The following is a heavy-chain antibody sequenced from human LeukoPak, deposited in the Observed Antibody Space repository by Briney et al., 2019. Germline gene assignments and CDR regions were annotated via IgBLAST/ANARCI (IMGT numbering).Heavy chain of an antibody. CDR1: GGSISSYY. CDR3: ARGAGRGYFYMDV. V-gene: IGHV4-59*01. D-gene: IGHD1-26*01. CDR2: IYNSVST. J-gene: IGHJ6*03. Sequence: SETLSLTCTVSGGSISSYYWSWIRQPPGKGLEWIGYIYNSVSTNYNPSLKSRVTISVDTSKNQFSLRLSSVTAADTAVYHCARGAGRGYFYMDVWGKGTTVTVSS.